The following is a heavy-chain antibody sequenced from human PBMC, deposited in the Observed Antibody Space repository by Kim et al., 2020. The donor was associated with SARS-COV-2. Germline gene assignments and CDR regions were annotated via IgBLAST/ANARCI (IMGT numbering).Heavy chain of an antibody. V-gene: IGHV3-23*01. CDR2: ISGSGGST. J-gene: IGHJ6*02. CDR1: GFTFSSYA. D-gene: IGHD3-3*01. CDR3: AKTRRHGIRFLEWLPHGGGMDV. Sequence: GGSLRLSCAASGFTFSSYAMSWVRQAPGKGLEWVSAISGSGGSTYYADSVKGRFTISRDNSKNTLYLQMNSLRAEDTAVYYCAKTRRHGIRFLEWLPHGGGMDVWGQGTTVTVSS.